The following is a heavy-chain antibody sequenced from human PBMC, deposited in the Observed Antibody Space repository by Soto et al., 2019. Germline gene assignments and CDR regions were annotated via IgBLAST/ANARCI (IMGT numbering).Heavy chain of an antibody. CDR1: GHTFTSYG. CDR2: ISAYNGNT. Sequence: ASVKVSCKASGHTFTSYGISWVRQAPGQGPEWMGWISAYNGNTNYAQKLQGRVTMTTDTSTSTAYMELRSLRSDDTAVYYCARGDSSSYTNYFDYWGQGTLVTVSS. CDR3: ARGDSSSYTNYFDY. V-gene: IGHV1-18*04. J-gene: IGHJ4*02. D-gene: IGHD6-6*01.